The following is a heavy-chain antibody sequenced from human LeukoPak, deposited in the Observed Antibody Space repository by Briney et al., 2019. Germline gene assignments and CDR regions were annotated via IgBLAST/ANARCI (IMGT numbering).Heavy chain of an antibody. J-gene: IGHJ3*02. CDR1: GFTFGSYD. V-gene: IGHV3-13*01. D-gene: IGHD3-22*01. CDR2: IGTAGDT. Sequence: GGSLRLSCAASGFTFGSYDMHWVRQATGKGLEWVSAIGTAGDTYYPGSVKGRFTISRENAKNSLYLQMNSLRAGDTAVYYCAGGRVVTYYYDSSGYPHPFDIWGQGTMVTVSS. CDR3: AGGRVVTYYYDSSGYPHPFDI.